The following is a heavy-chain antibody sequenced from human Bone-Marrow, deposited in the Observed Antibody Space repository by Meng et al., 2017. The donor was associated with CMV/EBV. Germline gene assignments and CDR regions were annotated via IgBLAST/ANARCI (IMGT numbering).Heavy chain of an antibody. J-gene: IGHJ6*02. V-gene: IGHV4-34*01. Sequence: GSLRLSCAVYGGSFSGYYWSWIRQPPGKGLEWIGEINHSGSTNYNPSLKSRVTISVDTSKNQFSLKLSSVTAADTAVYYCARDAPLGKYYDFWSGYSSYYYYYGMDVWGQGTTVTGSS. CDR1: GGSFSGYY. CDR3: ARDAPLGKYYDFWSGYSSYYYYYGMDV. D-gene: IGHD3-3*01. CDR2: INHSGST.